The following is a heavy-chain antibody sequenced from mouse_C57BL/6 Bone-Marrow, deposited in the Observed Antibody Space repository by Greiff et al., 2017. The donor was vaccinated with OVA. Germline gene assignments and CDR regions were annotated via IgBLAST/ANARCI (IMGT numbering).Heavy chain of an antibody. Sequence: EVQRVESGGGLVKPGGSLKLSCAASGFTFSSYAMSWVRQTPEKRLEWVATISDGGSYTYYPDNVKGRFTISRDNAKNNLYLQMRHLKSEDTAMYYCARGSNYVAYWGQGTLVTVSA. CDR2: ISDGGSYT. CDR3: ARGSNYVAY. V-gene: IGHV5-4*01. CDR1: GFTFSSYA. J-gene: IGHJ3*01. D-gene: IGHD2-5*01.